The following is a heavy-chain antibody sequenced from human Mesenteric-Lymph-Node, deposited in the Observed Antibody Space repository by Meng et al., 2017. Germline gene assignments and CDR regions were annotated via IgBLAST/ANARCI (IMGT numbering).Heavy chain of an antibody. CDR2: IYYTGRT. CDR3: ARRRGGSGRDC. CDR1: GDSVSTSYY. V-gene: IGHV4-59*08. D-gene: IGHD3-10*01. Sequence: QVQPQASGPGLVRPSEPLSLNGTVSGDSVSTSYYWSWILQSPGKLLELIVYIYYTGRTDYNPSLKSRVTMFVDTSKNQFSLMLTSVTATDTAVYYCARRRGGSGRDCWGQGTLVTVSS. J-gene: IGHJ4*02.